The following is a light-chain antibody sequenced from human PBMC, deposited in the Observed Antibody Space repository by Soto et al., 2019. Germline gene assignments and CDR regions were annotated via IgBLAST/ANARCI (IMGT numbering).Light chain of an antibody. CDR3: KQYGRSPIT. CDR1: QSISGW. Sequence: DIQMTQSPSTLSASVGDRVTLTCRASQSISGWLAWYQQKPGKAHKLLIYDASSLESGVPSGFSGSGSGTDFTLTISRLEPEDFAVYYCKQYGRSPITFGLGTRLEIK. V-gene: IGKV1-5*01. CDR2: DAS. J-gene: IGKJ5*01.